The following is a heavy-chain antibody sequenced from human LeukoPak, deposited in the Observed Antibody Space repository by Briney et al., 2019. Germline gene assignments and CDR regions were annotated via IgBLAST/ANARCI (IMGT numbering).Heavy chain of an antibody. CDR1: GGSISSYY. J-gene: IGHJ6*03. D-gene: IGHD3-22*01. CDR3: ARSSEGRYYYDSSGYSYYYYYMDV. CDR2: IYYSGST. V-gene: IGHV4-59*01. Sequence: SETLSLTCTVSGGSISSYYWSWIRQPPGKGLEWIGYIYYSGSTYYNPSLRSRVTISVDTSRNQFSLKLSSVTAADTAVYYCARSSEGRYYYDSSGYSYYYYYMDVWGKGTTVTISS.